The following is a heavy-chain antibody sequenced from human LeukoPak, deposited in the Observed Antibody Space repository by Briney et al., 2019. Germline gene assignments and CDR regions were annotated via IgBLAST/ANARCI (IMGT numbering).Heavy chain of an antibody. Sequence: PSETLSLTCTVSGGSISSYYWSWIRQPPGKGLEWIGYIYYSGSTNYNPSLKSRVTISVDTSKNQSSLKLSSVTAADTAVYYCARRPVVRGIASGMDVWGQGTTVTVSS. CDR2: IYYSGST. CDR1: GGSISSYY. J-gene: IGHJ6*02. D-gene: IGHD3-10*01. V-gene: IGHV4-59*01. CDR3: ARRPVVRGIASGMDV.